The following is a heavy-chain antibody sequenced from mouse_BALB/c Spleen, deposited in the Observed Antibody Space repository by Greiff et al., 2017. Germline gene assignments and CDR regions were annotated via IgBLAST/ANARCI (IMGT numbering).Heavy chain of an antibody. Sequence: EESGPGLVKPSQSLSLTCSVTGYSITSGYYWNWIRQFPGNKLEWMGYISYDGSNNYNPSLKNRISITRDTSKNQFFLKLNSVTTEDTATYYCAREVDSSGYHYAMDYWGQGTSVTVSS. D-gene: IGHD3-2*01. J-gene: IGHJ4*01. V-gene: IGHV3-6*02. CDR1: GYSITSGYY. CDR3: AREVDSSGYHYAMDY. CDR2: ISYDGSN.